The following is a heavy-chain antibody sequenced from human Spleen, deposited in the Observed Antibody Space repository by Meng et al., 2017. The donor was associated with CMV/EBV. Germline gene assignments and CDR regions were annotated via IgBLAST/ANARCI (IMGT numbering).Heavy chain of an antibody. Sequence: VSGGSVSSPNSYWSWIRQPPGKGLEWIAYIYYSGSTNYNPSLKSRVTISVDTSKNQFSLNLTSVTAADTAVYYCARHAGLLWFGFDPWGQGTLVTVSS. D-gene: IGHD3-10*01. CDR3: ARHAGLLWFGFDP. CDR1: GGSVSSPNSY. CDR2: IYYSGST. J-gene: IGHJ5*02. V-gene: IGHV4-61*01.